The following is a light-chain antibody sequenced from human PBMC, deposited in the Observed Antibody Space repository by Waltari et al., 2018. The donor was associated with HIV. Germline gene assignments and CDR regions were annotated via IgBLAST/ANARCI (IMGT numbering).Light chain of an antibody. V-gene: IGKV3-15*01. CDR2: STS. J-gene: IGKJ5*01. CDR3: QQHSNWPLSIT. Sequence: EIVITQSPATLSVSPGDRATLSCRASQSVRSSVAWYQQRPGQAPRLLIYSTSIRATGIPARFSGSGSETEFTLTISNLQSEDFAVYYCQQHSNWPLSITFGQGTRLQIK. CDR1: QSVRSS.